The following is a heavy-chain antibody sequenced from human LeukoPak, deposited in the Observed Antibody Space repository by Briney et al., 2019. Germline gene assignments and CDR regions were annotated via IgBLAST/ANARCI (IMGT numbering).Heavy chain of an antibody. Sequence: GESLKISCKGSGYSFTSYWIGWVRQIPGKGLEWMGIIYPGDSDTRYSPSFQGQVTISADKSISNAYLQWSSLKASDTAMYYCARVKEERWLQFQLDYWGQGTLVTVSS. J-gene: IGHJ4*02. CDR2: IYPGDSDT. CDR3: ARVKEERWLQFQLDY. CDR1: GYSFTSYW. D-gene: IGHD5-24*01. V-gene: IGHV5-51*01.